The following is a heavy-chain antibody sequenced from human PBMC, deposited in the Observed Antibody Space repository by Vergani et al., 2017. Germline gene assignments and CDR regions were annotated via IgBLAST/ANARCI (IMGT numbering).Heavy chain of an antibody. D-gene: IGHD3-22*01. CDR1: GYTFTGYY. Sequence: QVQLVQSGAEVKKPGASVKVSCKASGYTFTGYYMHWVRQAPGQGLEWMGRIIPILGIANYAQKFQGRVTITADKSTSTAYMELSSLRSEDTAVYYCARSRTYYYDSSGYYYDYNWFDPWGQGTLVTVSS. CDR3: ARSRTYYYDSSGYYYDYNWFDP. J-gene: IGHJ5*02. CDR2: IIPILGIA. V-gene: IGHV1-69*09.